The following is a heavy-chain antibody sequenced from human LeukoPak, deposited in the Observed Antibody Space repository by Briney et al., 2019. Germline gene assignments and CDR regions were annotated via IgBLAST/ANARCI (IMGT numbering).Heavy chain of an antibody. CDR1: GGSISSSSYY. Sequence: SETLSLTCTVSGGSISSSSYYWGWIRQPPGKGLEWIGSIYYSGSTYYNPSLKSRVTISVDTSKNQFSLKLSSVTAADTAVYYCARGVVVVTAFSDYWGQGTLVTVSS. V-gene: IGHV4-39*01. J-gene: IGHJ4*02. D-gene: IGHD2-21*02. CDR2: IYYSGST. CDR3: ARGVVVVTAFSDY.